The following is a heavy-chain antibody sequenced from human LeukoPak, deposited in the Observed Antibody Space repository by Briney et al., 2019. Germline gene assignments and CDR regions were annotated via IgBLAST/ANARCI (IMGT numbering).Heavy chain of an antibody. CDR3: ARKRAPSSIAARPFDY. CDR1: GGSFSGYY. J-gene: IGHJ4*02. V-gene: IGHV4-34*01. Sequence: SGTLSLPCAVYGGSFSGYYWGWIRQPPGEGRGGIGGINHSGSTNYNPSLKSRVTISVDTSKNQFSLKLSSVTAADTAVYYCARKRAPSSIAARPFDYWGQGTLVTVSS. CDR2: INHSGST. D-gene: IGHD6-6*01.